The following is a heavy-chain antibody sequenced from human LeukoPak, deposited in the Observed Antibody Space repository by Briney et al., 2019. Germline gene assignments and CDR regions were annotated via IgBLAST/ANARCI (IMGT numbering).Heavy chain of an antibody. D-gene: IGHD6-13*01. J-gene: IGHJ4*02. CDR1: GGTFSSYA. CDR3: VRDHSSSRILNY. V-gene: IGHV1-69*13. CDR2: IIPIFGTA. Sequence: SVKVSCKASGGTFSSYAISWVRQAPGQGLEWMGGIIPIFGTANYAQKFQGRVTITADESTSTAYMELSSLRSEDTAVYYCVRDHSSSRILNYWGQGTLVTVSS.